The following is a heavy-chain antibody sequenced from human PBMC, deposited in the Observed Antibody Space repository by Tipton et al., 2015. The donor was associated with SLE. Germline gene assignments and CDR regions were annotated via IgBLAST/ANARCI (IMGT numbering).Heavy chain of an antibody. V-gene: IGHV4-34*01. CDR1: GGSFSGYY. CDR2: INHSGST. Sequence: TLSLTCAVYGGSFSGYYCSWIRQPPGKGLEWIGEINHSGSTNYNPSLKSRVTISVDTSKNQFSLKLSSVTAADTAVYYCARFCSTTSCYKEGFDYWGQGTLVNVSS. J-gene: IGHJ4*02. CDR3: ARFCSTTSCYKEGFDY. D-gene: IGHD2-2*02.